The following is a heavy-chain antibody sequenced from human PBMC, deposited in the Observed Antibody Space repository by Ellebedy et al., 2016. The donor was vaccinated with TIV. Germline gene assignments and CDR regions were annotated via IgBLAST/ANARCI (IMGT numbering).Heavy chain of an antibody. Sequence: GGSLRLXXAASGFTFSSYDMHWVRQATGKGLEWVSAIGTAGDTYYPGSVKGRFTISRENAKNSLYLQMNSLRAGDTAVYYCARGRNIAVAGTGFVYYYYYGMDVWGQGTTVTVSS. D-gene: IGHD6-19*01. CDR2: IGTAGDT. CDR3: ARGRNIAVAGTGFVYYYYYGMDV. CDR1: GFTFSSYD. V-gene: IGHV3-13*01. J-gene: IGHJ6*02.